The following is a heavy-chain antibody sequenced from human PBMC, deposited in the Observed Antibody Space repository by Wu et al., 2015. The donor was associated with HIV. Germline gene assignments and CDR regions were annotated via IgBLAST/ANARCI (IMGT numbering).Heavy chain of an antibody. V-gene: IGHV1-2*02. J-gene: IGHJ4*02. CDR3: ARERWGYCGGDCDLGY. Sequence: QVHLVQSGAEVKEPGASVKISCKTEYSFSIYYMHWVRQAPGQGLEWMGWINPNSGGTNYAQKFQGRVTMTRDTSISTAYMELSRLRSDDTAVYYCARERWGYCGGDCDLGYWGQGTLVTVSS. CDR1: EYSFSIYY. D-gene: IGHD2-21*02. CDR2: INPNSGGT.